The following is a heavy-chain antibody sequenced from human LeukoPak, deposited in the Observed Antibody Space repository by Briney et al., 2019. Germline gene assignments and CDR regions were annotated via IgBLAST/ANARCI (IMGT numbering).Heavy chain of an antibody. CDR2: ISGSGGST. CDR3: ARDRSGNRWYPDAFDL. J-gene: IGHJ3*01. D-gene: IGHD1-26*01. CDR1: GFTFSSYG. Sequence: GSLRLSCAASGFTFSSYGMSWVRQAPGKGLEWVSAISGSGGSTYYADSVKGRFTISRDNSKNTLYLQMNSLRAEDTAVYYCARDRSGNRWYPDAFDLWGQGTMVTVSS. V-gene: IGHV3-23*01.